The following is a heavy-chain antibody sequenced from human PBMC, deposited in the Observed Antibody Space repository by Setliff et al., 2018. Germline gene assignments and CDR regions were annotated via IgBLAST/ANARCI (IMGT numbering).Heavy chain of an antibody. Sequence: PSETLSLTCTVSGGSISYNYWSWIRQPAGKGLQRIGRINTSGSTKYNPSLKGRVTMSVDTSKNQFSLKLSSVTAADTAVYYCARGSFPYDNSGFDYWGQGTLVTVSS. CDR1: GGSISYNY. J-gene: IGHJ4*02. V-gene: IGHV4-4*07. D-gene: IGHD3-22*01. CDR2: INTSGST. CDR3: ARGSFPYDNSGFDY.